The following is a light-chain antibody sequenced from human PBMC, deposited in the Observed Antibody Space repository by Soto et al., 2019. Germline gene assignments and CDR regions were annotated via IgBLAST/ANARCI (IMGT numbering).Light chain of an antibody. Sequence: QSVLTQPASVSGSPGQSITISCTGTSSDVGAYNYVSWYQQHPGKAPRLMIYEVNYRSSGVSNRFSGSKSGITASLTISGLQAEDEAHYYCSSYASTSTAVFGTGTKVTVL. J-gene: IGLJ1*01. CDR2: EVN. CDR1: SSDVGAYNY. CDR3: SSYASTSTAV. V-gene: IGLV2-14*01.